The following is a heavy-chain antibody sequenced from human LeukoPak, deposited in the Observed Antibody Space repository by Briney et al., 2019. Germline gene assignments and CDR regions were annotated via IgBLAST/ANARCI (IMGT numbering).Heavy chain of an antibody. D-gene: IGHD3-22*01. Sequence: ASVKVSCKASGYTFTSYGFSWVRQAPGQGLEWMGWISTYNGNTNYAQKLQGRVTMTTDTSTSTAYMELRSLRSDDTAVYYCARNLYYYDSSGPGNWGQGTLVTVSS. CDR2: ISTYNGNT. CDR3: ARNLYYYDSSGPGN. V-gene: IGHV1-18*01. J-gene: IGHJ4*02. CDR1: GYTFTSYG.